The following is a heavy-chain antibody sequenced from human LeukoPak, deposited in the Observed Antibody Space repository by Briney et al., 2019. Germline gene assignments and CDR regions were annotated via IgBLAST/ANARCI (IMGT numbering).Heavy chain of an antibody. Sequence: ASVKVSCKASGGTFSSYAISWVRQAPGQGLEWMGWINPNSGGTNYAQKFQGRVTMTRDTSISTLYMDLNSLRSDDTAVYYCARSDVLYASQGEARYFNHWGQGTLVTVSS. V-gene: IGHV1-2*02. CDR2: INPNSGGT. CDR1: GGTFSSYA. CDR3: ARSDVLYASQGEARYFNH. D-gene: IGHD3-16*01. J-gene: IGHJ4*02.